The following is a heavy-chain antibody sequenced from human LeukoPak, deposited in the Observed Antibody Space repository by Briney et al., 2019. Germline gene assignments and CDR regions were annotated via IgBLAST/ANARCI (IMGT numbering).Heavy chain of an antibody. J-gene: IGHJ3*02. CDR1: GGSISSSSYY. V-gene: IGHV4-39*01. CDR3: ARQPTVRGAFDI. Sequence: SETLSLTCTVSGGSISSSSYYWGWIRQPPGKGLEWIGSIYYSGSTYYNPSLKSRVTISVDTSKNQFSLKLSSVTAADTAVYYCARQPTVRGAFDIWGQGTMVTVSS. CDR2: IYYSGST. D-gene: IGHD4-11*01.